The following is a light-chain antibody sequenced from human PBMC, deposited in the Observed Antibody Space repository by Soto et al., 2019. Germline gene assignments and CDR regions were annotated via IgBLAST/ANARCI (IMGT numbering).Light chain of an antibody. V-gene: IGLV2-14*01. Sequence: QSALTQPASVSGSPGQSITISCTGTSSDVGGYEYVSWYQQHPGKAPKLIIYEVIDWPAAVSRRFSGSKSGNTASLTISGLQAEDEADYYCSSYRSGNTYVFGTGTKVTVL. J-gene: IGLJ1*01. CDR3: SSYRSGNTYV. CDR1: SSDVGGYEY. CDR2: EVI.